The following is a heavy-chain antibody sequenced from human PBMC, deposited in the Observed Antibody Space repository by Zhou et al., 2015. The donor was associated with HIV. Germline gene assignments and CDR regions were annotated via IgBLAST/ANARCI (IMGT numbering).Heavy chain of an antibody. CDR1: GYTFTSYY. D-gene: IGHD3-10*01. CDR3: ASRFYYGFGVVNLGMDV. CDR2: INPSGGST. J-gene: IGHJ6*02. Sequence: QVQLVQSGAEVKKPGASVKVSCKASGYTFTSYYMHWVRQAPGQGLEWMGIINPSGGSTSYAQKFQGRVTMTRDTSTSTVYMELSSLRSEDTAVYYCASRFYYGFGVVNLGMDVVGPRDHGHRLL. V-gene: IGHV1-46*01.